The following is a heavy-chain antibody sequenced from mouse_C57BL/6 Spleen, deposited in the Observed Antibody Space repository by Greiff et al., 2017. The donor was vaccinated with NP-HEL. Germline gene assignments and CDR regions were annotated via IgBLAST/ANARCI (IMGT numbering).Heavy chain of an antibody. V-gene: IGHV5-4*01. Sequence: DVQLVESGGGLVKPGGSLKLSCAASGFTFSSYAMSWVRQTPEKRLEWVATISDGGSYTYYPDNVKGRFTISRDNAKNNLYLQMSHLKSEDTAMYYCARDRGAYGRAMDYWGQGTSVTVSS. CDR1: GFTFSSYA. J-gene: IGHJ4*01. CDR3: ARDRGAYGRAMDY. CDR2: ISDGGSYT. D-gene: IGHD1-1*02.